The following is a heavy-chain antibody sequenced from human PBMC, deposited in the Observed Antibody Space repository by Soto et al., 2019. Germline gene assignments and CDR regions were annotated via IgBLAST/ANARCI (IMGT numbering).Heavy chain of an antibody. CDR1: GYTFTSYD. CDR2: MNPNSGNT. CDR3: AREGAVAGELYYYYYMDV. D-gene: IGHD6-19*01. Sequence: ASVKVSCKASGYTFTSYDINWVRQATGQGLEWMGWMNPNSGNTGYAQKFQGRVTMTRNTSISTAYMELSSLRSEDTAVYYCAREGAVAGELYYYYYMDVWGKGTTVTVS. J-gene: IGHJ6*03. V-gene: IGHV1-8*01.